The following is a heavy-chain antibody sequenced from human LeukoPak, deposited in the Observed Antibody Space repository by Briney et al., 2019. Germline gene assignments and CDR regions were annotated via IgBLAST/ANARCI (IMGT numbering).Heavy chain of an antibody. Sequence: KPSETLSLPCTVSLASTTSNFWSWVRQPPGKGLEWIGEIHRSGSPNYNPSLQSRVTISIDRSRNQIVLELSSVTAADTAFYYCAREILGGFNPGAYWGQGTLVTVSS. D-gene: IGHD1-14*01. CDR3: AREILGGFNPGAY. J-gene: IGHJ4*02. CDR1: LASTTSNF. V-gene: IGHV4-4*02. CDR2: IHRSGSP.